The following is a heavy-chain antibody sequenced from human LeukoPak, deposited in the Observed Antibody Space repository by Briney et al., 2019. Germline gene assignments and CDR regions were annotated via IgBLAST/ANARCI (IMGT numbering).Heavy chain of an antibody. CDR3: AAAYHSGSYYYGMDV. D-gene: IGHD1-26*01. CDR1: GFTFTSSA. CDR2: IVVGSGNA. Sequence: ASVKVSCKASGFTFTSSAVQWVRQARGQRLEWIGWIVVGSGNANYAQKFQERVIITRDMSTSTAYMELSSLRSEDTAVYYCAAAYHSGSYYYGMDVWGQGTTVTVSS. J-gene: IGHJ6*02. V-gene: IGHV1-58*01.